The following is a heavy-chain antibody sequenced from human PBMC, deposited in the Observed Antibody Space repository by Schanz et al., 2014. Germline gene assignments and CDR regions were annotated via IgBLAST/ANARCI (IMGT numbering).Heavy chain of an antibody. J-gene: IGHJ4*02. D-gene: IGHD2-15*01. CDR1: GFTLSSYG. Sequence: QVQLVESGGGVVQPGRSLRLSCAAYGFTLSSYGMHWVRQAPGKGLEWVAVISYDGSNKYYADSVKGRFTISRDNSKNTLYLQMNTLRAEDTAVCYCARDRGYCSGGSCLTFDYWGQGTLVTVSS. CDR3: ARDRGYCSGGSCLTFDY. V-gene: IGHV3-30*03. CDR2: ISYDGSNK.